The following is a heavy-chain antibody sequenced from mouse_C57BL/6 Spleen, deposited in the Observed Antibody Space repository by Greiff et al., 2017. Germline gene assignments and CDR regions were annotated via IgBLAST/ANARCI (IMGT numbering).Heavy chain of an antibody. J-gene: IGHJ4*01. Sequence: QVQLQQPGAELVKPGASVKLSCKASGYTFTSYWMQWVKQRPGQGLEWIGEIDPSDSYTNYNQKFKGKATLTVDTSSSTAYMQLSSLTSEDSAVYYCARLPRDRGYYAMDYWGQGTSVTVSS. CDR3: ARLPRDRGYYAMDY. CDR2: IDPSDSYT. D-gene: IGHD2-14*01. V-gene: IGHV1-50*01. CDR1: GYTFTSYW.